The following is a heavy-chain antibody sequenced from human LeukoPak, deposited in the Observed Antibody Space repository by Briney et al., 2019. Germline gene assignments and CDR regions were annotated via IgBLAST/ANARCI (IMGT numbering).Heavy chain of an antibody. CDR1: GYTFTGYY. Sequence: ASVKVSCKASGYTFTGYYMHWVRQAPGQGLEWMGWINPNSGGTNYAQKFQGRVTMTRDTSISTAYMELSRLRSDDTAVYYCARAGYSGSYSDAFDIWGQGTMVTVSS. CDR3: ARAGYSGSYSDAFDI. J-gene: IGHJ3*02. D-gene: IGHD1-26*01. CDR2: INPNSGGT. V-gene: IGHV1-2*02.